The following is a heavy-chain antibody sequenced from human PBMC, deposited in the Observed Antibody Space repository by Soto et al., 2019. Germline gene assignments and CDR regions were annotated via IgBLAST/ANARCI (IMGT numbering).Heavy chain of an antibody. CDR2: ISAYNGNT. CDR3: ARVTERRQMLQH. D-gene: IGHD1-1*01. Sequence: ASVKVSCKASGYTFTSYGISWVRQAPGQGLEWMGWISAYNGNTNYAQKLQGRVTMTTDTSTSTAYMELRSLRSDDTAVYYCARVTERRQMLQHWGQANLVTVSS. V-gene: IGHV1-18*01. J-gene: IGHJ1*01. CDR1: GYTFTSYG.